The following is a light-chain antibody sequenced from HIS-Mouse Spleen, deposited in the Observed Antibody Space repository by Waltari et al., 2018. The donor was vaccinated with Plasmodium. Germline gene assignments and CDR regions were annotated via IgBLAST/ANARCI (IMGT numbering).Light chain of an antibody. V-gene: IGKV1-33*01. CDR3: QQYDNLPYT. Sequence: LSASVGDRVTITCQASQDISNYLNWYQQKPGKAPKLLIYDASNMETGVPSRFSGSGSGTDFTFTISSLQPEDIATYYCQQYDNLPYTFGQGTKLEIK. J-gene: IGKJ2*01. CDR2: DAS. CDR1: QDISNY.